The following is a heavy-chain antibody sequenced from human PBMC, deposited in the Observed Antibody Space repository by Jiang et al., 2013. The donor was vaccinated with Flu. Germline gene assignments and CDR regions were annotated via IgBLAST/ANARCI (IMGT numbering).Heavy chain of an antibody. CDR3: ARDSRVDGVGATTVDY. J-gene: IGHJ4*02. Sequence: GSGLVKPSQTLSLTCTVSGGPISSGGYYWSWIRQHPGKGLEWIGYIYYSGSTYYNPSLKSRVTISVDTSKNQFSLKLSSVTAADTAVYYCARDSRVDGVGATTVDYWGQGTLVTVSS. CDR1: GGPISSGGYY. CDR2: IYYSGST. D-gene: IGHD1-26*01. V-gene: IGHV4-31*03.